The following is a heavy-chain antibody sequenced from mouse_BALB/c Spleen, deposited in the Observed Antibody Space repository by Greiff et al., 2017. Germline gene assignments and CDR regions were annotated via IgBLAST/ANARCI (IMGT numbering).Heavy chain of an antibody. CDR2: ISSGSSTI. CDR3: ARSITGLYYAMDY. D-gene: IGHD2-4*01. J-gene: IGHJ4*01. V-gene: IGHV5-17*02. Sequence: EVQGVESGGGLVQPGGSRKLSCAASGFTFSSFGMHWVRQAPEKGLEWVAYISSGSSTIYYADTVKGRFTISRDNPKNTLFLQMTSLRSEDTAMYYCARSITGLYYAMDYWGQGTSVTVSS. CDR1: GFTFSSFG.